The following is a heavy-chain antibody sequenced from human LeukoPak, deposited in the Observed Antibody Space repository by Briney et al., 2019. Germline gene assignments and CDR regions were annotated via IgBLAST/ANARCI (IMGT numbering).Heavy chain of an antibody. CDR1: GFTFNTYA. CDR3: ARGGGLDV. J-gene: IGHJ6*02. V-gene: IGHV3-23*01. D-gene: IGHD3-16*01. CDR2: ISGSGGST. Sequence: SGGSLRLSCAASGFTFNTYAMSWVRQAPGKGLEWVSGISGSGGSTDYADSVKGRFTISRDNAKNSLYLQMSNLRAEDTAVYFCARGGGLDVWGQGATVTVSS.